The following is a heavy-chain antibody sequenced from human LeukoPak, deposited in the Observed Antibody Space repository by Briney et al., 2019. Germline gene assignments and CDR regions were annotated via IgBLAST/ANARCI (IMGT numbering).Heavy chain of an antibody. Sequence: GGSLRPSCAASEFTFNIYAMSWVRQAPGKGLEWVSAISGGGGSTYYADSVKGRFTISRDNSKNTLYLQINSLRAEDTAVYYCAKDKIYSGSYLGYFDYWGQGTLVTVSS. CDR1: EFTFNIYA. CDR3: AKDKIYSGSYLGYFDY. V-gene: IGHV3-23*01. J-gene: IGHJ4*02. D-gene: IGHD1-26*01. CDR2: ISGGGGST.